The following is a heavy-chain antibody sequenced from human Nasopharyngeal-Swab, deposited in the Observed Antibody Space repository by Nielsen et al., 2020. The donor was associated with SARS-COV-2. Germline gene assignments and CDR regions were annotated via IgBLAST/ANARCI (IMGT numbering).Heavy chain of an antibody. CDR3: ARDVTGYLQCDS. Sequence: ETLSLTCTVSGYSIRSDSYWGWIRQPPGKGLEWIGYMYHSGTTYYNPSLKSRVTISRDTSKNQLSLTLTSVTAADTGVYYCARDVTGYLQCDSWGRGSLVTVSS. CDR2: MYHSGTT. J-gene: IGHJ4*02. D-gene: IGHD3-9*01. CDR1: GYSIRSDSY. V-gene: IGHV4-38-2*02.